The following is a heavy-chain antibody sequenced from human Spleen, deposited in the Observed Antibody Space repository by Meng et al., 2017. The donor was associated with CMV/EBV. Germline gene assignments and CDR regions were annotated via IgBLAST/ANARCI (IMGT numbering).Heavy chain of an antibody. D-gene: IGHD2/OR15-2a*01. Sequence: QFTLKGSVPTLGKPQQTRPLTCTSPGFSLSTGGVGVGWIRQTPGKALEWVALIYWDDDKRYSPSLKSRLTITKDTSKNQVVLTMTNMDPVDTATYYCAHTRLYDWFDPWGQGTLVTVSS. CDR2: IYWDDDK. V-gene: IGHV2-5*02. CDR1: GFSLSTGGVG. CDR3: AHTRLYDWFDP. J-gene: IGHJ5*02.